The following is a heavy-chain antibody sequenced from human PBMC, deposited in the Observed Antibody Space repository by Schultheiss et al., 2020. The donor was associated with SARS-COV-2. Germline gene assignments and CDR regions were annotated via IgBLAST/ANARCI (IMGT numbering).Heavy chain of an antibody. CDR3: AKDLHYWTSMDV. CDR1: GFAVSSFY. D-gene: IGHD1-1*01. V-gene: IGHV3-23*01. J-gene: IGHJ6*02. Sequence: GASLRLSCAASGFAVSSFYMNWVRQAPGKGLEWVSGISGSGGSTDYADSVKGRFTISRDNSKNTLYLQMNSLRADDTGVYYCAKDLHYWTSMDVWGQGTTVTVSS. CDR2: ISGSGGST.